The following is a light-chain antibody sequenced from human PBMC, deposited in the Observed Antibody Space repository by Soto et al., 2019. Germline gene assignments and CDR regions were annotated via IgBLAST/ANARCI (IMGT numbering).Light chain of an antibody. CDR2: EAT. CDR1: SSDVGAYDL. CDR3: SSYISSSTLV. Sequence: QSALTQPASVSGSPGQSITISCTGTSSDVGAYDLVSWYQHHPGKVPKLIIYEATKWPSGVSHRFSGSKSGSTASLTISGLQAEDEADYYCSSYISSSTLVFGGGTKLTVL. J-gene: IGLJ2*01. V-gene: IGLV2-14*02.